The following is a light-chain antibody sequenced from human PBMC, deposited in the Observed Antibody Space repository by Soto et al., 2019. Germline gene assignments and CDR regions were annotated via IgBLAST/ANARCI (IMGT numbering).Light chain of an antibody. CDR1: SSNIGNNY. CDR3: GTWDSSLSAGV. Sequence: QSVLTQPPSVSAAPGQKVTISCSGSSSNIGNNYVSWYQQLPGTAPKLLIYDNNKRPSGIPDRFSGSKSGTSATLGITGLQTGDEADYYCGTWDSSLSAGVFCGGTKITV. V-gene: IGLV1-51*01. J-gene: IGLJ2*01. CDR2: DNN.